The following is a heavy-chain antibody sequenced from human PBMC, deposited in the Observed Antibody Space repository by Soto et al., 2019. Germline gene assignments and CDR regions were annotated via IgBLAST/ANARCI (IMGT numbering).Heavy chain of an antibody. CDR1: GASISAYA. CDR2: LYSSGNT. CDR3: ARGPYSSGWYVVDY. V-gene: IGHV4-4*07. J-gene: IGHJ4*02. D-gene: IGHD6-19*01. Sequence: QVQLQESGPGLVKPSETLSLTCTVSGASISAYAWSWIRQPAGKGLEWIERLYSSGNTNYNPSFKSRLTMSADTSKNQFSLKLSSVTAADTAVYYCARGPYSSGWYVVDYWGQGTLVTVSS.